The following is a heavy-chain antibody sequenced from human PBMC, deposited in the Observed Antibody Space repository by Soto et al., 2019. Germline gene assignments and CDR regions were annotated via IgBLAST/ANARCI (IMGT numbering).Heavy chain of an antibody. V-gene: IGHV3-64*01. CDR3: ARDSSSWYYYYYYMDV. CDR2: ISSNGGST. Sequence: GGSLRLSCAASGFTFSSYAMHWVRQAPGKGLEYVSAISSNGGSTYYANSVKGRFTISRDNSKNTLYLQMGSLRAEDMAVYYCARDSSSWYYYYYYMDVWGKGTTVTV. CDR1: GFTFSSYA. J-gene: IGHJ6*03. D-gene: IGHD6-13*01.